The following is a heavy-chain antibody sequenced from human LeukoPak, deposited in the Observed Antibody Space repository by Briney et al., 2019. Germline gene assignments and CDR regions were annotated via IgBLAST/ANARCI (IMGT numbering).Heavy chain of an antibody. CDR3: AKPLYDFWSGPDY. CDR1: GFTFSTYA. J-gene: IGHJ4*02. Sequence: GGSLRLSCAASGFTFSTYAMSWVRQAPGKGLEWVSISSDSGGTTYYADSVKGRFTISRDNSKNTLYLHMNSLRAEDTAIYYCAKPLYDFWSGPDYWGQGTLVTVSS. CDR2: SSDSGGTT. V-gene: IGHV3-23*01. D-gene: IGHD3-3*01.